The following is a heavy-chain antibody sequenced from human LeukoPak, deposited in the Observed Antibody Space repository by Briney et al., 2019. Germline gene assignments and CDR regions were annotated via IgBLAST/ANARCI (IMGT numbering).Heavy chain of an antibody. J-gene: IGHJ4*02. D-gene: IGHD4-17*01. CDR3: ARDIAVDGDYVIPPFDY. CDR1: GYTLTSYG. Sequence: GASVKVSCKASGYTLTSYGISWVRQAPGQGLEWMGWISAYNGNTNYAQKLQGRVTMTTDTSTSTAYMELRSLRSGDTAVYYCARDIAVDGDYVIPPFDYWGQGTLVTVSS. CDR2: ISAYNGNT. V-gene: IGHV1-18*01.